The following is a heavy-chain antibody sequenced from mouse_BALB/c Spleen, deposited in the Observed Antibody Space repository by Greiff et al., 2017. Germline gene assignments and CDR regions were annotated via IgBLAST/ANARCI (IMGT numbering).Heavy chain of an antibody. CDR3: ARIGDYYGSYYFDY. J-gene: IGHJ2*01. CDR1: GFSLTSYG. D-gene: IGHD1-1*01. CDR2: IWAGGST. Sequence: VKLMESGPGLVAPSQSLSITCTVSGFSLTSYGVHWVRQPPGKGLEWLGVIWAGGSTNYNSALMSRLSISKDNSKSQVFLKMNSLQTDDTAMYYCARIGDYYGSYYFDYWGQGTTLTVSS. V-gene: IGHV2-9*02.